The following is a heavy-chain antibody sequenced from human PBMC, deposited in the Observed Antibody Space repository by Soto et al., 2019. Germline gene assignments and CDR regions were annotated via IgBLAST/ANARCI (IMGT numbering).Heavy chain of an antibody. CDR2: ISDSGKTI. CDR3: ARPGPNYVDFSDL. CDR1: GFAFSDHY. V-gene: IGHV3-11*01. D-gene: IGHD4-17*01. J-gene: IGHJ5*02. Sequence: QVQLVESGGGLVKPGGSLRLSCAACGFAFSDHYMSWIRQTPGKGLEWVSYISDSGKTIYYADSVKGRFTISRDNANNSLYLQMNSLRVEDTAVYYCARPGPNYVDFSDLWGQGALVTVSS.